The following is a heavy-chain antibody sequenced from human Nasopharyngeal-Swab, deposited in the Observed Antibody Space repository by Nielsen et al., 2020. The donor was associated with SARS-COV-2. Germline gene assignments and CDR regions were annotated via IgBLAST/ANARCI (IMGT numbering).Heavy chain of an antibody. D-gene: IGHD3-22*01. CDR3: ARQPDRYYYDSSGYSDY. J-gene: IGHJ4*02. V-gene: IGHV4-4*02. CDR2: IYHSGST. Sequence: WIRQPPGKGLEWIGEIYHSGSTNYNPSLKSRVIISVDKSKNQFSLKLSSVTAADTAVYYCARQPDRYYYDSSGYSDYWGQGTLVTVSS.